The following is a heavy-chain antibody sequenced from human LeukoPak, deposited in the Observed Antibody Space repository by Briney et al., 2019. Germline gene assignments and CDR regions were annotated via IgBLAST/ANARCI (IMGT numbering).Heavy chain of an antibody. CDR3: AKDLTMIVVLWAFDI. CDR1: GFSFSSYG. Sequence: PGGSLRLSCAASGFSFSSYGMHWVRQAPGKGLEWVAFIRYDGSNKYYADSVKGRFTISRDNSKNTLYLQMNSLRAEDTAVYYCAKDLTMIVVLWAFDIWGQGTTVTVSS. CDR2: IRYDGSNK. J-gene: IGHJ3*02. V-gene: IGHV3-30*02. D-gene: IGHD3-22*01.